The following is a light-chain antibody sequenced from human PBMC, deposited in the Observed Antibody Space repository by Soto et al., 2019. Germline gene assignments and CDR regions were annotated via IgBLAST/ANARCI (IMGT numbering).Light chain of an antibody. V-gene: IGKV3-20*01. CDR3: PFQEFPTSRVDT. CDR2: GGS. Sequence: VVLTQSPGTLCETATLSCRASQSLRSSYVAWYQQRAGQAPRLLIYGGSSRATGFPDKFSGSGAGTDFTLTISRLDPEDSAVYYCPFQEFPTSRVDTFGQGTRLEIK. CDR1: QSLRSSY. J-gene: IGKJ2*01.